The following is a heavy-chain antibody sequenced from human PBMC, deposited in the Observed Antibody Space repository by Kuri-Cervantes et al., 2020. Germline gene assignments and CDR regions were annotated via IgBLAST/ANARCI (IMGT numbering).Heavy chain of an antibody. J-gene: IGHJ4*02. CDR3: AKAGLSGSGTWYYFDY. CDR2: MNPNSGNT. V-gene: IGHV1-8*01. CDR1: GYTFTSYD. Sequence: ASVKVSCKASGYTFTSYDIDWVRQATGQGLEWMGWMNPNSGNTGYAQKFQGRVTMTRNTSISTAYMELSSLRSEDTALYYCAKAGLSGSGTWYYFDYWGQGTMVTVSS. D-gene: IGHD3-10*01.